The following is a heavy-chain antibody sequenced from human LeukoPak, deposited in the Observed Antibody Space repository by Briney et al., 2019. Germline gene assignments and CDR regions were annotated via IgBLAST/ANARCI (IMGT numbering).Heavy chain of an antibody. V-gene: IGHV5-51*01. CDR2: IYPGDSDT. CDR3: ATLAVAVAGTPFDY. D-gene: IGHD6-19*01. Sequence: GESLKISCKGSGYSFNSHWLGWVRQMPGKGLEWMGIIYPGDSDTRYSPSFQGQVTISADKSISTAYLQWSSLKASDTAMYYCATLAVAVAGTPFDYWGQGTLVTVSS. J-gene: IGHJ4*02. CDR1: GYSFNSHW.